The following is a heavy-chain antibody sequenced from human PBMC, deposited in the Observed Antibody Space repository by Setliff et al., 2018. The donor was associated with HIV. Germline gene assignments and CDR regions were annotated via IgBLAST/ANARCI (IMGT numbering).Heavy chain of an antibody. CDR2: VNHSGNT. D-gene: IGHD3-22*01. CDR3: ARGTVITYFYDSSGSFDY. J-gene: IGHJ4*02. V-gene: IGHV4-34*01. CDR1: GESFSGYY. Sequence: SETLSLTCAVYGESFSGYYWTWIRQPPGKGLEWIGEVNHSGNTNYNPSLKSRVTVSADTSKNQFSLKLTSVTAANTAVYYCARGTVITYFYDSSGSFDYWGQGTLVTVSS.